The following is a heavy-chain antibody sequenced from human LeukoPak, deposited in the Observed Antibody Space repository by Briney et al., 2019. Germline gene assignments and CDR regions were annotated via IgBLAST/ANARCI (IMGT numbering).Heavy chain of an antibody. D-gene: IGHD6-13*01. CDR1: GFTFSNYG. J-gene: IGHJ6*03. V-gene: IGHV3-30*02. Sequence: GGSLRLSCAASGFTFSNYGIHWVRQAPGKGLEWVTFIRYDGSDKYYADSVKGRFTISRDNSKNTLYLQMDSLRPEDTAVYYCARDPGIAAAGRYYYYYYMDVWGKGTTVSVSS. CDR3: ARDPGIAAAGRYYYYYYMDV. CDR2: IRYDGSDK.